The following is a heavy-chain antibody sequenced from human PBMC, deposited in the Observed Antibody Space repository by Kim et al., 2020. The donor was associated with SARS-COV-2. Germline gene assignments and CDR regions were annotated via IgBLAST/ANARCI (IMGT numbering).Heavy chain of an antibody. V-gene: IGHV4-39*02. CDR3: ARRGFLEVPTFDI. Sequence: SETLSLTCSVSGESVGLMSYYWGWIRQPPGKGLEWIASIYYSGETYYNPSLKSRVTISIDTSKNHFSLNLRTVTVADTAVYFCARRGFLEVPTFDIWG. D-gene: IGHD3-3*01. CDR1: GESVGLMSYY. J-gene: IGHJ3*02. CDR2: IYYSGET.